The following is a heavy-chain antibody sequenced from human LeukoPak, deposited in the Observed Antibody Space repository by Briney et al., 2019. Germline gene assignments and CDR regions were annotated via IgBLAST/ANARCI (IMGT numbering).Heavy chain of an antibody. CDR3: ARDAYSYDSSGYYLFDY. D-gene: IGHD3-22*01. CDR2: IYTSGGT. J-gene: IGHJ4*02. Sequence: SETLSLTCTVSGGSISSYYWSWIRQPAGKGLEWIGRIYTSGGTNYNPSLKSRVTMSVDTSKNQFSLKLSSVTAADTAVYYCARDAYSYDSSGYYLFDYWGQGTLVTVSS. CDR1: GGSISSYY. V-gene: IGHV4-4*07.